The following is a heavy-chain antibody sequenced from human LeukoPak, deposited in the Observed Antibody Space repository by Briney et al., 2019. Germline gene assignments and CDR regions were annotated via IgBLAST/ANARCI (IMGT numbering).Heavy chain of an antibody. V-gene: IGHV4-59*12. Sequence: SETLSLTCTVSGESISGFYWNWIRQPPGKGLEWIGYIYYSGSTNYNPSLKSRVTMSVDTSKNQFSLKLSSVTAADTAVYYCARDLEYYDSSGYYRSGFDYWGQGTLVTVSS. CDR1: GESISGFY. CDR2: IYYSGST. D-gene: IGHD3-22*01. J-gene: IGHJ4*02. CDR3: ARDLEYYDSSGYYRSGFDY.